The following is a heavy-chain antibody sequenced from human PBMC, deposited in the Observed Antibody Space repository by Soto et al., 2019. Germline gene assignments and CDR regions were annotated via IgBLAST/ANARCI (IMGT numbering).Heavy chain of an antibody. CDR3: AKDLLGYCSGGSCYGVR. CDR1: GFTFSSYA. V-gene: IGHV3-23*01. CDR2: ISGRGGST. D-gene: IGHD2-15*01. Sequence: VQLLESGGGLVQPGGSLRLSCAASGFTFSSYAMSWVRQAPGKGLEWVSAISGRGGSTYYADSVKGRFTISRDNSKNTLYLQMNSLRAEDTAVYYCAKDLLGYCSGGSCYGVRWGQGTLVTVSS. J-gene: IGHJ4*02.